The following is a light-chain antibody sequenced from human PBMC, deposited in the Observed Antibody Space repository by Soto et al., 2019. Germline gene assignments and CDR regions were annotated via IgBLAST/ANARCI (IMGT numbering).Light chain of an antibody. CDR1: QSVSSY. Sequence: EIVLTQSPATLSLSPGERATLSCRARQSVSSYLAWYQQKPGQAPKLLIYDASNRATGIPARFSGSGSGTDFTLTISSLEPDDFAVYYCQQRSNFGGGTKVEIK. CDR3: QQRSN. J-gene: IGKJ4*01. V-gene: IGKV3-11*01. CDR2: DAS.